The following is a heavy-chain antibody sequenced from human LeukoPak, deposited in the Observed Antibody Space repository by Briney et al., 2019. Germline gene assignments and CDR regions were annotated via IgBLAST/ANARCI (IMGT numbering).Heavy chain of an antibody. V-gene: IGHV4-39*01. CDR2: IYYSGST. J-gene: IGHJ4*02. CDR3: ARLGRVWFGELLASERDY. CDR1: GGSISSSSYY. D-gene: IGHD3-10*01. Sequence: SETLSLTCTVSGGSISSSSYYWGWIRQPPGKGLEWIGSIYYSGSTYDNPSLKSRVTISVDTSKNQFSLKLSSVTAADTAVYYCARLGRVWFGELLASERDYWGQGTLVTVSS.